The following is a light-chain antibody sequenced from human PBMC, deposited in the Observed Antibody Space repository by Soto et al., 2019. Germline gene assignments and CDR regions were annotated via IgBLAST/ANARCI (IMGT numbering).Light chain of an antibody. Sequence: DIVMTQSPDSLAVSLGERATINCTSSQSVLYSSNNKNYLAWYQQKPGQPPKLLIYWASTWDSGVPDRFSGSGAGTDFTLPISSLQAEDVAVYYCQQYYSTPCTFGQGTKLEIK. CDR2: WAS. CDR1: QSVLYSSNNKNY. J-gene: IGKJ1*01. CDR3: QQYYSTPCT. V-gene: IGKV4-1*01.